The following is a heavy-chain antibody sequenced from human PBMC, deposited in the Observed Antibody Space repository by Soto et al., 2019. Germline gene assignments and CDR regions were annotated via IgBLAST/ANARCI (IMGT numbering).Heavy chain of an antibody. CDR3: ARGEITLLGGMDV. Sequence: PSETLSLTCAVYGGFFSGYYGGWVRQPPGKGLEWIGEINHSGSSNYHPSFKSRVTISVDTSNNRFSLRVNSVSHADTAVYYCARGEITLLGGMDVWGQGTTVTVSS. J-gene: IGHJ6*01. V-gene: IGHV4-34*01. CDR1: GGFFSGYY. D-gene: IGHD3-10*01. CDR2: INHSGSS.